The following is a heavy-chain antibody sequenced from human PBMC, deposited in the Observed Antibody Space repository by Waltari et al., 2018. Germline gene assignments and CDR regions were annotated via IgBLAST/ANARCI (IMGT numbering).Heavy chain of an antibody. CDR1: GFTFSSYS. CDR3: ARDRIAAAPGPYYYYGMDV. D-gene: IGHD6-13*01. Sequence: EVQLVESGGGLVKPGGSLRLSCAASGFTFSSYSMNWVRQAPGKGVEWVSSISSMSSYIYYADSVKGRFTISRDNAKNSLYLQRNSLRAEDTAVYYCARDRIAAAPGPYYYYGMDVWGQGTTVTVSS. CDR2: ISSMSSYI. V-gene: IGHV3-21*01. J-gene: IGHJ6*02.